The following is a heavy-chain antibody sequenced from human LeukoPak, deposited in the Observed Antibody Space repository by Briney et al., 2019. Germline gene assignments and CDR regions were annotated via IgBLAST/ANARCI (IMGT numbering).Heavy chain of an antibody. J-gene: IGHJ5*02. V-gene: IGHV3-30*18. CDR3: AKDGIAAAPGGNWFDP. CDR2: ISYDGSNK. CDR1: GFTFSSYG. D-gene: IGHD6-13*01. Sequence: PGGSLRLSCAASGFTFSSYGMHWGRQAPGKGLEWVAVISYDGSNKYYADSVKGRFTISRDNSKNTLYLQMNSLRAEDTAVYYCAKDGIAAAPGGNWFDPWGQGTLVTVSS.